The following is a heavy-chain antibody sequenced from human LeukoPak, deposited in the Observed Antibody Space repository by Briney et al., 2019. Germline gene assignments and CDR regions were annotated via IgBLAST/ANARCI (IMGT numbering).Heavy chain of an antibody. CDR3: ATCARNFYRYRFDY. D-gene: IGHD5-18*01. CDR1: GGTFSSYA. V-gene: IGHV1-69*13. Sequence: ASVKVSCKASGGTFSSYAISWVRQAPGQGLEWMGGIIPIFGTANYAQKFQGRVTITADESTSTAYMELSSQRSEDTAVYYCATCARNFYRYRFDYWGQGTLVTVSS. J-gene: IGHJ4*02. CDR2: IIPIFGTA.